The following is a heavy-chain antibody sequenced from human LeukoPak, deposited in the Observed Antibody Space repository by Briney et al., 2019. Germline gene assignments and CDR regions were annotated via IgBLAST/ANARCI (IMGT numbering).Heavy chain of an antibody. D-gene: IGHD3-10*01. CDR2: IYYSGST. J-gene: IGHJ6*02. CDR3: ASLITMVRGVSYYYGMDV. CDR1: GGSISSYY. V-gene: IGHV4-59*08. Sequence: PSETLSLTCTVSGGSISSYYWSWIRQPPGKGLEWIGYIYYSGSTNYNPSLKSRVTISVDTSKNQFSLKLSSVTAADTAVYYCASLITMVRGVSYYYGMDVWGQGTTVTVSS.